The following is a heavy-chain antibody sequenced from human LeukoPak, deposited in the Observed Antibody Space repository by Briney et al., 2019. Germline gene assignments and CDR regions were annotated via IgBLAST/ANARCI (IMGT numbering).Heavy chain of an antibody. CDR1: GYTFTSYG. CDR2: IKGYNSNT. V-gene: IGHV1-18*01. Sequence: ASVKVSCKASGYTFTSYGISWVRQAPGQGFEWMGWIKGYNSNTGYAQKLQDRVTMTTDTSTNTAYMELRSLRFDDTAVYYCARCWGGSYYYYLDVWGKGTTVTVSS. J-gene: IGHJ6*03. CDR3: ARCWGGSYYYYLDV. D-gene: IGHD1-26*01.